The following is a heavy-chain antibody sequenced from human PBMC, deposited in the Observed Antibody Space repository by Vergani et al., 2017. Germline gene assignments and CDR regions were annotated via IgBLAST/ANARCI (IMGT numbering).Heavy chain of an antibody. Sequence: VQLVESGGGVVQPGRSLRLSCAASGFTFSSYGMHWVRQAPGKGLEWVSAISGSGGSTYYADSVKGRFTISRDNSKNTLYLQINSLRAEDTAVYYCARDPTIFGVVIIPRYYMDVWGKGTTVTVSS. D-gene: IGHD3-3*01. CDR2: ISGSGGST. CDR1: GFTFSSYG. J-gene: IGHJ6*03. CDR3: ARDPTIFGVVIIPRYYMDV. V-gene: IGHV3-23*04.